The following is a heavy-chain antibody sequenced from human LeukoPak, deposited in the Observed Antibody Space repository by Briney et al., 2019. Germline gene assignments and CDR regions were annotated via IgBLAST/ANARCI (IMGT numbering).Heavy chain of an antibody. J-gene: IGHJ4*02. D-gene: IGHD5-24*01. V-gene: IGHV4-59*01. CDR3: ARYAWLQFRSFDY. CDR1: GGSISSYY. Sequence: SETLSLTCTVSGGSISSYYWSWIRQPPGKGLEWIGYIYYSGSTNYNPSLKSRVTISVDTSKNQFSLKLSSVTAADTAVYYCARYAWLQFRSFDYWGQGTLVTASS. CDR2: IYYSGST.